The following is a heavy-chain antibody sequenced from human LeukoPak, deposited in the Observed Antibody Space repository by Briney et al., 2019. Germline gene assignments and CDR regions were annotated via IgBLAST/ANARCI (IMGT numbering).Heavy chain of an antibody. V-gene: IGHV4-61*02. CDR1: GGSITSGDYY. CDR2: IYTSGST. CDR3: ARSHRSSQLTYYMDV. Sequence: SSQTLSLTCTVSGGSITSGDYYWSWIRQPAGKGLEWIGRIYTSGSTNYNPSLKSRVTMSVDTSKNQFSLKLSSVTAADTAVYYCARSHRSSQLTYYMDVWGKGTTVTVSS. J-gene: IGHJ6*03. D-gene: IGHD6-6*01.